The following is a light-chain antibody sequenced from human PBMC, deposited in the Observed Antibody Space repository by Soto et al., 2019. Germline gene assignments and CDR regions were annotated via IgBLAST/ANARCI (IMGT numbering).Light chain of an antibody. V-gene: IGKV3-15*01. CDR1: QSVSST. CDR2: DAS. J-gene: IGKJ5*01. Sequence: EIVMTQSPATLSVSQGERATLSCRASQSVSSTLAWYQQKPGQAPRLLIYDASTRATAIPARFSGSGSGTEFTLTISSLQSEDFAVYYCQQYNNWPPITFGQGTRLEIK. CDR3: QQYNNWPPIT.